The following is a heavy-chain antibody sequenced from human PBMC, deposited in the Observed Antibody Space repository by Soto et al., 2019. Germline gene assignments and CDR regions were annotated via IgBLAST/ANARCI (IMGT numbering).Heavy chain of an antibody. CDR1: GYTFTSND. Sequence: QVQLVQSGAEVKKPGASVKVSCKASGYTFTSNDINWVRQATGQGLEWMGWMNPNSGNTGYAQKFQGRVTMTMNTSISTAYMELSSLRSEDTAVYYCAREHSSSWRFDYWGQGTLVTVSS. V-gene: IGHV1-8*01. J-gene: IGHJ4*02. CDR3: AREHSSSWRFDY. CDR2: MNPNSGNT. D-gene: IGHD6-13*01.